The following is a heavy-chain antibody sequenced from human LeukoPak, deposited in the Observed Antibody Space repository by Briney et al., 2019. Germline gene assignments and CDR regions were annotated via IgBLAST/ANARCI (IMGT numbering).Heavy chain of an antibody. CDR3: ASSSGGTIFGAVIFPFDN. J-gene: IGHJ4*02. CDR1: GGTFSSYV. V-gene: IGHV1-69*13. Sequence: ASVKVSCKASGGTFSSYVISWVRQDPGQGLEWMGGIIPIFGTANYAQKFQGRVTITADESTSTAYMELSSLRSEDTAVYFCASSSGGTIFGAVIFPFDNWGQGTLVTVSS. CDR2: IIPIFGTA. D-gene: IGHD3-3*01.